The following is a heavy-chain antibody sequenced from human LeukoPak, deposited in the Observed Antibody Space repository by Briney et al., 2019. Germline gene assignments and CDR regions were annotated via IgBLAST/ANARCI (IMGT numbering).Heavy chain of an antibody. CDR3: VRDSYYYDSSADYGDDAFDI. D-gene: IGHD3-22*01. Sequence: PGGSLRLSCAASGFTFDDYGMSWVRQAPGKGLEWVSGINWNGGSTGYGDSVKGRFTISRDNAKNSLYLQMNSLRAEDTALYYCVRDSYYYDSSADYGDDAFDIWGQGTMVTVSS. CDR2: INWNGGST. V-gene: IGHV3-20*04. CDR1: GFTFDDYG. J-gene: IGHJ3*02.